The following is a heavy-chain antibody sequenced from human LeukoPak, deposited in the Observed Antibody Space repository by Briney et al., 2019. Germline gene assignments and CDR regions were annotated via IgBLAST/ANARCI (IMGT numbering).Heavy chain of an antibody. CDR2: IWYDGSNK. V-gene: IGHV3-33*01. Sequence: HPGRSLRLSCAASGFTFSSYGMPWVRQAPGKGLEWVAVIWYDGSNKYYADSVKGRFTISRDNSKNTLYLQMNSLRAEDTAVYYCARAVDSLYGSGSYFFDYWGQGTLVTVSS. CDR1: GFTFSSYG. D-gene: IGHD3-10*01. J-gene: IGHJ4*02. CDR3: ARAVDSLYGSGSYFFDY.